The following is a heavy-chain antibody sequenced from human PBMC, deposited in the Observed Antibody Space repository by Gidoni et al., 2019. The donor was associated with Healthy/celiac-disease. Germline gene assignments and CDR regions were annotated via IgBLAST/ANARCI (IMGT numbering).Heavy chain of an antibody. CDR2: IYSGGST. Sequence: EVQLVESGGGVVQPGGSLGRSCVAPGCTVSSSYMSWVRQGPGKVRECVSVIYSGGSTYYADSVKGRFTISRDNSKNTLYLQMNSLRAEDTAVYYCARDFSGSYWGGFYYYGMDVWGQGTTVTVSS. V-gene: IGHV3-66*01. J-gene: IGHJ6*02. CDR1: GCTVSSSY. CDR3: ARDFSGSYWGGFYYYGMDV. D-gene: IGHD1-26*01.